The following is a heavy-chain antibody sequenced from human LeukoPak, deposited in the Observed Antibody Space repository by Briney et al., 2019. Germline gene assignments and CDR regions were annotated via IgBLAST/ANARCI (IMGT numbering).Heavy chain of an antibody. J-gene: IGHJ6*02. Sequence: GGSLRLSCAASGFTFSSYAMSWVRQAPGKGLEWVSAISGSGGSTYYADSVKGRFTISRDNSKNTLYLQMNSLRAEDTAVYYCAKDWDDSSGWGNLYYYYGMDVWGQGTTVTVSS. CDR2: ISGSGGST. V-gene: IGHV3-23*01. CDR3: AKDWDDSSGWGNLYYYYGMDV. CDR1: GFTFSSYA. D-gene: IGHD6-19*01.